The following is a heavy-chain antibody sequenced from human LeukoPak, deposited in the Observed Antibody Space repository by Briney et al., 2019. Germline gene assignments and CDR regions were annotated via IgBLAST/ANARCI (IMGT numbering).Heavy chain of an antibody. Sequence: SGGSLRLSCAASGFTFSSYWMSWVRQAPGKGLEWVANIKQDGSEKYYVDSVKGRFTISRDNAKNSLYLQMNSLRAEDTAVYYCARVLVVVVPAAHYDILTGYYQGAFDIWGQGTMVTVSS. V-gene: IGHV3-7*01. CDR3: ARVLVVVVPAAHYDILTGYYQGAFDI. D-gene: IGHD3-9*01. CDR2: IKQDGSEK. CDR1: GFTFSSYW. J-gene: IGHJ3*02.